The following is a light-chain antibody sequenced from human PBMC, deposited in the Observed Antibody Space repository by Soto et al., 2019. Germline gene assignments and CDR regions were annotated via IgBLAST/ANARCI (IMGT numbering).Light chain of an antibody. CDR3: SSYVGNNNLV. Sequence: QSALTQPPSASGSPGQSVTISCNGTSTDVGAYNFVSWYQQHPGKAPKLMIYAVSKRPSGVPDRFSGSKSGNTASLTVSGLQADDEADYYCSSYVGNNNLVFGGGTKLTVL. V-gene: IGLV2-8*01. CDR1: STDVGAYNF. CDR2: AVS. J-gene: IGLJ2*01.